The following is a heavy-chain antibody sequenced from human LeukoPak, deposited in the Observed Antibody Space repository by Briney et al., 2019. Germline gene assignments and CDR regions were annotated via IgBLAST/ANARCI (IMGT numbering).Heavy chain of an antibody. CDR2: VDPEDGET. D-gene: IGHD6-19*01. CDR1: GYTLTELS. V-gene: IGHV1-24*01. J-gene: IGHJ3*02. Sequence: GASVKVSCKVSGYTLTELSMHWVRQAPGKGLEWMGGVDPEDGETIYAQKFQGGVTMTEDTSTDTAYMELSSLRSEDTAVYYCATDQVIAVAGDAFDIWGQGTMVTVSS. CDR3: ATDQVIAVAGDAFDI.